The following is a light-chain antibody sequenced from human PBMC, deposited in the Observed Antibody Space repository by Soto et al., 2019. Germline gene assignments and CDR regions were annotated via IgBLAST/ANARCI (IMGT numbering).Light chain of an antibody. CDR1: QSVSRS. J-gene: IGKJ4*01. V-gene: IGKV3-11*01. CDR2: EAS. CDR3: QHRTNWLT. Sequence: DIVLTQSPASLSLSPGERATLSCRASQSVSRSLAWYQQKPGQVPRLLSYEASNRATGIPARFSGSGSGTDFTLTISSLEPEDFAVYYCQHRTNWLTFGGGTKVEIK.